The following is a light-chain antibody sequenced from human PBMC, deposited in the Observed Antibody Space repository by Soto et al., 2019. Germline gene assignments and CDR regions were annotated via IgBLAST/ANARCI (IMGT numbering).Light chain of an antibody. V-gene: IGLV2-14*01. Sequence: QSVLTQPASVSGSPGQSITISCTGTSSDVGGYNYVSWYQQHPGKAPKLMIYEVSNRPSGVSNRFSGSKSGNTASLTISGLQAEDEADYFCCSYTASDLWVFGGGTKVTVL. CDR2: EVS. CDR3: CSYTASDLWV. CDR1: SSDVGGYNY. J-gene: IGLJ3*02.